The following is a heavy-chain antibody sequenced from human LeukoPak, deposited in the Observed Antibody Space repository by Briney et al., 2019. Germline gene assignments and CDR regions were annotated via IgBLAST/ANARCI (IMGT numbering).Heavy chain of an antibody. CDR2: MNPNSGNT. CDR3: THYGGNLQYSY. CDR1: GYTFTSYD. D-gene: IGHD4-17*01. J-gene: IGHJ4*02. V-gene: IGHV1-8*01. Sequence: ASVKVSCKASGYTFTSYDINWVRQATGQGLEWMGWMNPNSGNTGYAQKFQGRVTMTRDTSISTAYMELSRLRSDDTAVYYCTHYGGNLQYSYWGQGTLVTVSS.